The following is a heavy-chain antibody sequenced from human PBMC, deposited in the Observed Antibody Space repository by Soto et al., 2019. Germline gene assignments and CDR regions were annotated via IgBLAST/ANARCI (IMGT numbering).Heavy chain of an antibody. V-gene: IGHV1-8*01. CDR2: MNPNSGNT. CDR3: ARTNYYDTSGHPNWFDP. CDR1: GYTFTSYD. Sequence: ASVKVSCKASGYTFTSYDINWVRQATGQGLEWMGWMNPNSGNTGYAQKFQGRVTMTRNTSISTAYMELSSLRSEDTAVYYCARTNYYDTSGHPNWFDPWGQGILVTVS. J-gene: IGHJ5*02. D-gene: IGHD3-22*01.